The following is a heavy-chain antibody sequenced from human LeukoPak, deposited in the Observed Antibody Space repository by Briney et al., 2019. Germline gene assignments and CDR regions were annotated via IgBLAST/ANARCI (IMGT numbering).Heavy chain of an antibody. CDR2: IIPIFGTA. Sequence: ASVKVSCKASGGTFSSYAISWVRQAPGQGLEWMGGIIPIFGTANYAQKFQGRVTMTEDTSTDTAYMELSSLRSEDTAVYYCATAVGATYYGSFDYWGQGTLVTVSS. CDR1: GGTFSSYA. V-gene: IGHV1-69*06. J-gene: IGHJ4*02. CDR3: ATAVGATYYGSFDY. D-gene: IGHD1-26*01.